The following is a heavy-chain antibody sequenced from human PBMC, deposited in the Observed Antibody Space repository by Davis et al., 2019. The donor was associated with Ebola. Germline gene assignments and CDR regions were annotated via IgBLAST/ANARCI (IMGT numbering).Heavy chain of an antibody. D-gene: IGHD2-2*02. CDR3: ARQVRCSSTSCHNNWFDP. CDR2: IYYSGST. V-gene: IGHV4-39*01. Sequence: MPSETLSLTCTVSGGSISSSSYYWGWIRQPPGKGLEWIGSIYYSGSTYYNPSLKNRVTISVDTSKNQFSLKLSSVTAADTAVYYCARQVRCSSTSCHNNWFDPWGQGTLVTVSS. CDR1: GGSISSSSYY. J-gene: IGHJ5*02.